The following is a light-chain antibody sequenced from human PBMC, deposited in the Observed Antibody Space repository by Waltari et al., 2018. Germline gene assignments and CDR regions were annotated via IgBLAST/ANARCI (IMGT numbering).Light chain of an antibody. V-gene: IGKV1-5*03. CDR1: QSGNSW. CDR3: QQYNSYSLWT. CDR2: KAS. J-gene: IGKJ1*01. Sequence: DIQMTQSPSTLPASIGNRVTITCRASQSGNSWLAWYQQKPGKAPKLLIYKASNLDSGVPSRFSGGGSGTEFTLTISSLQPDDFATYYCQQYNSYSLWTFGQGTKVEIK.